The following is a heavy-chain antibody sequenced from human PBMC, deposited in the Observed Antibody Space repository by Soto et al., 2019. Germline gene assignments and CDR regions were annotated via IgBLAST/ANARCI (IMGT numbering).Heavy chain of an antibody. Sequence: ASVKVSCKASGSTFSSYAISWVRQAPGQGLEWMGGIIPIFGTANYAQKFQGRVTITADESTSTAYMELSSLRSEDTGVYYCAREADGIKWFDPWGQGTLVTVSS. CDR2: IIPIFGTA. J-gene: IGHJ5*02. D-gene: IGHD1-26*01. V-gene: IGHV1-69*13. CDR3: AREADGIKWFDP. CDR1: GSTFSSYA.